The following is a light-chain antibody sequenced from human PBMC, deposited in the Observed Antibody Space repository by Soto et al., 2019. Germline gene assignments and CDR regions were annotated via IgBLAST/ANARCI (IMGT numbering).Light chain of an antibody. V-gene: IGKV1-9*01. CDR1: QGISSY. CDR3: QQLNSYPVVYT. J-gene: IGKJ2*01. CDR2: AAS. Sequence: DIPLTQSPSFLSASVGDRVTITCRASQGISSYLAWYQQKPGKAPKLLIYAASTLQSGVPSRFSGSGSGTEFTLTISSLQPEDFATYSCQQLNSYPVVYTFGQGTKLEIK.